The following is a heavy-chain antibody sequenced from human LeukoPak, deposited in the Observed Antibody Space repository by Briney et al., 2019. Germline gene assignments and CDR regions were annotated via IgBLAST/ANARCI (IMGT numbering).Heavy chain of an antibody. CDR2: IIPIFGTA. Sequence: SVKVSCKASGGTSSSSAISWVRQAPGQGLEWMGGIIPIFGTANYAQKFQGRVTITADESTSTAYMELSSLRSEDTAVYYCARKGAAAFDYWGQGTLVTVSS. D-gene: IGHD6-13*01. CDR1: GGTSSSSA. J-gene: IGHJ4*02. CDR3: ARKGAAAFDY. V-gene: IGHV1-69*01.